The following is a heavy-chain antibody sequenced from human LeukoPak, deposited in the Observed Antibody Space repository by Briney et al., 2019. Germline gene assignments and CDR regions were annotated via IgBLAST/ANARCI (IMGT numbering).Heavy chain of an antibody. CDR1: GFTFSSYA. CDR3: ARASWGYYDSSGYPFDY. Sequence: PGGSLRLSCAASGFTFSSYAMSWVRQAPGKGLEWVSAISGSGGSTYYADSVKGRFTISRDNAKNSLYLQMNSLRAEDTAVYYCARASWGYYDSSGYPFDYWGQGTLVTVSS. CDR2: ISGSGGST. V-gene: IGHV3-23*01. D-gene: IGHD3-22*01. J-gene: IGHJ4*02.